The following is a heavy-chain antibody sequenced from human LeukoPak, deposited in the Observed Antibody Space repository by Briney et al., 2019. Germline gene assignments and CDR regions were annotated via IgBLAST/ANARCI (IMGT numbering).Heavy chain of an antibody. Sequence: PSETLSLTCTVSGGPVSGYFWSWIRQPPGKGPEWIGYIYYSGYTIYSPSFGSRVTISVDTSKNQFSLRLRYVTAADTAVYYCARHDDIGLYQHGMDVWGQGTTVTVSS. CDR3: ARHDDIGLYQHGMDV. D-gene: IGHD1-1*01. CDR1: GGPVSGYF. J-gene: IGHJ6*02. V-gene: IGHV4-59*08. CDR2: IYYSGYT.